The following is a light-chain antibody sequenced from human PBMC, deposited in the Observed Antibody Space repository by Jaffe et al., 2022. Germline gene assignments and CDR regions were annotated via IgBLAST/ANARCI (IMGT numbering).Light chain of an antibody. CDR2: GAS. J-gene: IGKJ3*01. CDR1: QGIDVN. V-gene: IGKV1-27*01. Sequence: DIQMTQSPASLSAFVGDSVSITCRASQGIDVNLGWYQQKPGQVPKLLISGASTLQSGVPSRFSGSGSGTDFTLTISSLQPEDVATYYCQSYYNAPRVFGPGTKVDIK. CDR3: QSYYNAPRV.